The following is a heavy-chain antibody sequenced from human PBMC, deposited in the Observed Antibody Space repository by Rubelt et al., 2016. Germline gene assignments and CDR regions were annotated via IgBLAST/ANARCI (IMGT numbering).Heavy chain of an antibody. V-gene: IGHV3-48*01. Sequence: GGGVVQPGGSLRLSCAASGFTFSSYAMNWVRQAPGRGLEWVSYISATSTTIYSADSVKGRFTISRDNSKNTLYLQMNSLRAEDTAVYYWSASAPTLFPLVHCEDYPSDTNSVAVXCLAXDF. J-gene: IGHJ2*01. CDR2: ISATSTTI. D-gene: IGHD6-6*01. CDR3: SASAPTLFPLVHCEDYPSDTNSVAVXCLAXDF. CDR1: GFTFSSYA.